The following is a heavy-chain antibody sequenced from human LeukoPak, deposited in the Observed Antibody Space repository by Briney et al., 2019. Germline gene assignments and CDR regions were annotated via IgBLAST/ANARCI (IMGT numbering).Heavy chain of an antibody. CDR3: ARAYYESSAYRHAVYFDY. CDR1: GYTFNSSY. J-gene: IGHJ4*02. V-gene: IGHV1-46*02. Sequence: GASVKVSCKASGYTFNSSYMHWVRQAPGQGLEWMEIINPSDDSTRYAQKFQGRVTMTKDTSTNTVYMHLSSLSSGDTAVYYCARAYYESSAYRHAVYFDYWGQGTLVTVSS. D-gene: IGHD3-22*01. CDR2: INPSDDST.